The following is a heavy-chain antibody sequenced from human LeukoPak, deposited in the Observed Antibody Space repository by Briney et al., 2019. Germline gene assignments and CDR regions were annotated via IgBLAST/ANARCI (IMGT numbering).Heavy chain of an antibody. CDR3: AIGEVHHYDINGFNDY. CDR2: YNPNSGGT. Sequence: ASVKVSCKASGYTVTGFYIHWVRQAPGQGLEWMGWYNPNSGGTGYAQKFQGRVAMTTDTSINTAYMELSGLRSDDTAVYYCAIGEVHHYDINGFNDYWGQGTLVTVSS. J-gene: IGHJ4*02. V-gene: IGHV1-2*02. CDR1: GYTVTGFY. D-gene: IGHD3-22*01.